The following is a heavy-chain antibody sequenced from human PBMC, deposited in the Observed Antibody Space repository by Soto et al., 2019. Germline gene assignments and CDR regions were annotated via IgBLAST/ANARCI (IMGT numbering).Heavy chain of an antibody. CDR3: ARGYYYDSSGISDYYGMDV. D-gene: IGHD3-22*01. V-gene: IGHV1-69*06. Sequence: SVKVSCKASGGTFSSYAISWVRQAPGQGLEWMGGIIPIFGTANYAQKFQGRVTITADKSTSTAYMELSSLRSEDTAVYYCARGYYYDSSGISDYYGMDVWGQGTPVTVSS. CDR2: IIPIFGTA. CDR1: GGTFSSYA. J-gene: IGHJ6*02.